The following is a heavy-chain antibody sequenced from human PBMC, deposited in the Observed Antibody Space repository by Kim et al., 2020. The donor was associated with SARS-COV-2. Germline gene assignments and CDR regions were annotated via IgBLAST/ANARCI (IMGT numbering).Heavy chain of an antibody. CDR2: INKDGSEK. Sequence: GGSLRLSCAASGFTFSSYWMSWVSQAPGKGLEWVANINKDGSEKYYVDSVKGRFTISRDNTKNSLYLQMNSLRAEDTAVYYCARDRPVAGTAWGQGTLVTVSS. CDR3: ARDRPVAGTA. CDR1: GFTFSSYW. D-gene: IGHD6-19*01. V-gene: IGHV3-7*05. J-gene: IGHJ5*02.